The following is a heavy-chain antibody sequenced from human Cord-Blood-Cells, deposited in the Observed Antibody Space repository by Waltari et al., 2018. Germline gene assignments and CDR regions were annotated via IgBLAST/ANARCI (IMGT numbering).Heavy chain of an antibody. CDR2: IRYDGSNK. D-gene: IGHD6-6*01. V-gene: IGHV3-30*02. Sequence: QVQLVESGGGVVQPGGSLRLSCAASGFPFSRYGMPWVRPAPGKGLEWVAFIRYDGSNKYYADSVKGRFTISRDNSKNTLYLQMNSLRAEDTAVYYCAKDRGYSSSSYFQHWGQGTLVNVSS. CDR1: GFPFSRYG. CDR3: AKDRGYSSSSYFQH. J-gene: IGHJ1*01.